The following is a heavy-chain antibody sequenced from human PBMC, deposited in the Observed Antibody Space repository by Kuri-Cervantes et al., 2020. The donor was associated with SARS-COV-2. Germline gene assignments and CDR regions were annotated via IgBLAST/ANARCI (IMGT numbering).Heavy chain of an antibody. CDR3: ARAPSWVAAGTFYAYYYYMDV. V-gene: IGHV4-39*07. J-gene: IGHJ6*03. Sequence: SETLSLTCTVSGGSISSSSYYWGWIRQPPGKGLEWIGSIYYSGSTYYNPSLKSRVTISVDTSKNQFSLKLSSVTAADTAGYYCARAPSWVAAGTFYAYYYYMDVWGKGTTVTVSS. CDR1: GGSISSSSYY. CDR2: IYYSGST. D-gene: IGHD6-13*01.